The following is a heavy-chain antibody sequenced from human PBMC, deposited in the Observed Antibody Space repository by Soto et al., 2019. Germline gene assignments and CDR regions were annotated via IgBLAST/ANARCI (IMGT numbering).Heavy chain of an antibody. CDR3: ARGWGYDSNDYYYAY. CDR2: IIPNFVTA. J-gene: IGHJ4*02. V-gene: IGHV1-69*01. CDR1: GGTFSRHA. D-gene: IGHD3-22*01. Sequence: QVQLVQSGAEVRKPGSSVKVSCKASGGTFSRHAISWVRQAPGQGLEWMGGIIPNFVTANHAQKFQGRVTIIADESTSTVYMELSSLRSEDTAMYYCARGWGYDSNDYYYAYWGQGTLVIVSS.